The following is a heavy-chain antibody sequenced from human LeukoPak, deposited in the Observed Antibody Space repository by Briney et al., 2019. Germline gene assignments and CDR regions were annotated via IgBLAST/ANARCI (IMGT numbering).Heavy chain of an antibody. Sequence: PGGSLRLSCAASGFTFSSYGMHWVRQAPGKGLEWVAFIRYDGSNKYYADSVKGRFTISRDNSKNTLYLQMNSLRAEDTAVYYCARDQYSYGRWERRFDYWGQGTLVTVSS. CDR3: ARDQYSYGRWERRFDY. CDR2: IRYDGSNK. D-gene: IGHD5-18*01. V-gene: IGHV3-30*02. J-gene: IGHJ4*02. CDR1: GFTFSSYG.